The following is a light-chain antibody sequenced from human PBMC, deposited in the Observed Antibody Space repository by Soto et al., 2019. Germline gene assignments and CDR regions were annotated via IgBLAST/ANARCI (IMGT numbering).Light chain of an antibody. J-gene: IGKJ1*01. Sequence: EFVLTQSPGTLSLSPGERATLSCRASQSVSSYLAWYQQKPGQAPRLLIYDASNRATGIPARFSGSGSGTDFTLIISSLEPEDFAVYYCQQYGTSQWTFGQGTKVDIK. V-gene: IGKV3-11*01. CDR2: DAS. CDR1: QSVSSY. CDR3: QQYGTSQWT.